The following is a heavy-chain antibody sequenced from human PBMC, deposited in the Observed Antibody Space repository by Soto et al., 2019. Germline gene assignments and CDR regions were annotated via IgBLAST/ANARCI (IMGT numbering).Heavy chain of an antibody. Sequence: SVKVSCKASGFTFTSSAVQWVRQARGQRLEWIGWIVVGSGNTNYAQKFQERVTITRDMSTSTAYMELSSLRSEDTAVYYCAAEGPWRMATIPHFDYWGQGTLVTVSS. CDR2: IVVGSGNT. V-gene: IGHV1-58*01. CDR3: AAEGPWRMATIPHFDY. D-gene: IGHD5-12*01. CDR1: GFTFTSSA. J-gene: IGHJ4*02.